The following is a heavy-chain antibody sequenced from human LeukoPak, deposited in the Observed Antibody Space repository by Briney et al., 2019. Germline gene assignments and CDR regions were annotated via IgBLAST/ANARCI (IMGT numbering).Heavy chain of an antibody. D-gene: IGHD3-16*02. V-gene: IGHV3-48*01. CDR1: GFTFSSYS. CDR3: AIIMITFGGVIVTVNEIDY. Sequence: GGSLRLSCAASGFTFSSYSMNWVRQAPGKGLEWVSYISSTSSTIYYADSVKGRFTISRDTAKNSLYLQMSSLRAEDTAVYYCAIIMITFGGVIVTVNEIDYWGQGTLVTVSS. J-gene: IGHJ4*02. CDR2: ISSTSSTI.